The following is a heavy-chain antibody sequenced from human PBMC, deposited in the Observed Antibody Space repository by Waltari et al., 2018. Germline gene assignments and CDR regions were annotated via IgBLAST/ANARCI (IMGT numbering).Heavy chain of an antibody. CDR2: IYSGGST. D-gene: IGHD1-1*01. CDR1: GGSISSCNW. V-gene: IGHV3-23*03. CDR3: ATRIQLDY. Sequence: VQLQESGPGLVKPSGTLSLTCAVSGGSISSCNWWSWVRQPAGKGLEWVSVIYSGGSTYYADSVKGRFTISRDNSKNTLYLQMNSLRAEDTAVYYCATRIQLDYWGQGTLVTVSS. J-gene: IGHJ4*02.